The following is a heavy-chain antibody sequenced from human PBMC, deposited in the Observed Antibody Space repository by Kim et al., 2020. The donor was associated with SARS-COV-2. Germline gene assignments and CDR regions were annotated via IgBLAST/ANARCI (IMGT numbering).Heavy chain of an antibody. J-gene: IGHJ5*02. V-gene: IGHV4-38-2*02. D-gene: IGHD6-19*01. CDR3: AREDGSGTGWFDP. CDR1: GYSITSGYY. CDR2: IYHSGST. Sequence: SETLSLTCTVSGYSITSGYYWGWIRQPPGKGLVWIGGIYHSGSTYYNPSLKSRVTISVDTSKNQFSLKLSSVTAADTAAYYCAREDGSGTGWFDPWGQGTLVTVSS.